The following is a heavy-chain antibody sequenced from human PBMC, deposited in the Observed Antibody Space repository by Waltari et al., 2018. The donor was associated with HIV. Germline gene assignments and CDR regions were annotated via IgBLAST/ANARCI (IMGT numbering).Heavy chain of an antibody. CDR2: IYPGDSDT. V-gene: IGHV5-51*01. J-gene: IGHJ6*02. Sequence: EVQLVQSGAEVKKPGESLKISCKGSGYSFTSYWIGWVRQMPGKGLEWMGIIYPGDSDTRYSPSFQGQVTISADKSISTAYLQWSSLKASDTAMYYCARQIVATTNYYYYGMDVWGQGTTVTVSS. D-gene: IGHD5-12*01. CDR1: GYSFTSYW. CDR3: ARQIVATTNYYYYGMDV.